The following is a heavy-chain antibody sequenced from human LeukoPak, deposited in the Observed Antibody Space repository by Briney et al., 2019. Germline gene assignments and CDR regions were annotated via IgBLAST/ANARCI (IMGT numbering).Heavy chain of an antibody. CDR2: IHSSGTVK. CDR1: RFPFSIYE. D-gene: IGHD5-12*01. V-gene: IGHV3-48*03. J-gene: IGHJ4*02. Sequence: PGGSLRLSCVVSRFPFSIYEMNWVRQAPGKGLEWVSNIHSSGTVKYYSDSVKGRFSISRYNAKSSLYLQMNSLRVEDTAVYYCALLTVASDFDYWGQGALVTVSS. CDR3: ALLTVASDFDY.